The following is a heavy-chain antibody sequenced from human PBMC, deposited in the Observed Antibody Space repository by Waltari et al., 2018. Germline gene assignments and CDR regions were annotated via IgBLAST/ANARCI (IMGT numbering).Heavy chain of an antibody. CDR1: GYTFTDFY. V-gene: IGHV1-46*01. D-gene: IGHD3-10*01. Sequence: QEQLVQSGAEVGTPGASVKVSCKASGYTFTDFYIHWMRQAPGQGREWMGVIIPSGGSTTYAQKFQGRVTMTCDTSTSTVYMELSSLRSEDAAVYYCARTAGSRFDYWGQGTLVTVSS. CDR2: IIPSGGST. J-gene: IGHJ4*02. CDR3: ARTAGSRFDY.